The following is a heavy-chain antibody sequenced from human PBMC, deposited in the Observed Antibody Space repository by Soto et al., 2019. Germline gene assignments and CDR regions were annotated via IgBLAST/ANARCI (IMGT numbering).Heavy chain of an antibody. CDR2: INSYGSST. Sequence: GGSLRLSCAASGFTFSSYWMHWVRQAPGKGLVWVSRINSYGSSTSYADSVKGRFTISRDNAKNTLYLQMNSLRAEDTAVYYCARGPPIAVAATHFDYWGQGTLVTVSS. D-gene: IGHD6-19*01. CDR1: GFTFSSYW. J-gene: IGHJ4*02. V-gene: IGHV3-74*01. CDR3: ARGPPIAVAATHFDY.